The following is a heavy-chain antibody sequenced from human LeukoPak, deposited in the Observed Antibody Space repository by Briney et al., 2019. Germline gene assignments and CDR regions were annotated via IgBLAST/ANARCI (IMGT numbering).Heavy chain of an antibody. CDR1: GFTFSSYA. J-gene: IGHJ6*02. Sequence: PGRSLRLSCAASGFTFSSYAMHWVRQAPGKGLEWVAVISYDGSNKYYADSVKGRFTISRDNSKNTLYLQMNSLRAEDTAVYYCARSGTYYDFWSGYPSDYFYGMDVWGQGTTVTASS. V-gene: IGHV3-30-3*01. D-gene: IGHD3-3*01. CDR3: ARSGTYYDFWSGYPSDYFYGMDV. CDR2: ISYDGSNK.